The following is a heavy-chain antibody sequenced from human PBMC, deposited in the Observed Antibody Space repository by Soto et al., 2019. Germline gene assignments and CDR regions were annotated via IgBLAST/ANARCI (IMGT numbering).Heavy chain of an antibody. Sequence: QVQLVQSGAEVKKPGSSVKVSCKASGGTFTSYSITWVRQAPGQGLEWMGRLIPVLGIVDYAQMFQGRVTITPDKPTATDYMELSSLRSQDTAVYYCASDGLGTTRRYFDSWGQGTLVTVSS. CDR1: GGTFTSYS. CDR3: ASDGLGTTRRYFDS. D-gene: IGHD1-1*01. V-gene: IGHV1-69*02. CDR2: LIPVLGIV. J-gene: IGHJ4*02.